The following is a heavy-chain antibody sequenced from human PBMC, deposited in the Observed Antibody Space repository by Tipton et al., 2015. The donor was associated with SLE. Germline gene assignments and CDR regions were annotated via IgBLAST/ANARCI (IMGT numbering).Heavy chain of an antibody. CDR3: ARDSRFHSSSSY. J-gene: IGHJ4*02. CDR1: GFTFSDYY. CDR2: ISSSGSTI. Sequence: SLRLSCAASGFTFSDYYMSWIRQAPGKGLEWVSYISSSGSTIYYADSVKGRFTISRDNAKNSLYLQMNSLRAEDTAVYYCARDSRFHSSSSYWGQGTLVTVSS. D-gene: IGHD6-13*01. V-gene: IGHV3-11*04.